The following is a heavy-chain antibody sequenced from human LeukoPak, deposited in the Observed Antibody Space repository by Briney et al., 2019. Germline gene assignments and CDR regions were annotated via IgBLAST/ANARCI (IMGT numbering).Heavy chain of an antibody. J-gene: IGHJ3*02. CDR1: GFSFSKYG. V-gene: IGHV3-30*02. D-gene: IGHD3-22*01. CDR2: IWNDGSQR. Sequence: GGSLRLSCAAPGFSFSKYGLHWFRQAPGKGLQWVAMIWNDGSQRYYVDSVKGRFTISRDSSKNTMFLQMNSLTDEDTAVYYCAIENFDSGGPGSGSPAFDIWGQGTMVSVSS. CDR3: AIENFDSGGPGSGSPAFDI.